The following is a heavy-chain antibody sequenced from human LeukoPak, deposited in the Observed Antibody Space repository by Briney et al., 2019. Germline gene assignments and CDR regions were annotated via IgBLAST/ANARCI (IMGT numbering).Heavy chain of an antibody. CDR2: ISYDGSNK. J-gene: IGHJ4*02. Sequence: GRSLRLSCAASGFTFSSYGMHWVRQAPGKGLEWVAVISYDGSNKYYADSVKGRFTISRDNSKNTLYLQMNSLRADDTAVYYCARDEGQQFDYWGQGTLVTVSS. CDR1: GFTFSSYG. CDR3: ARDEGQQFDY. V-gene: IGHV3-30*03. D-gene: IGHD6-13*01.